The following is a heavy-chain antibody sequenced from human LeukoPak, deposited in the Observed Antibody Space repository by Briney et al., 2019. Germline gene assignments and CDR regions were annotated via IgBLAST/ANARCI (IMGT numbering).Heavy chain of an antibody. J-gene: IGHJ4*02. CDR3: ARGRWGNVVVVAADFRY. Sequence: NPSETLSLTCTVSGGSISSSSYYWGWIRQPPGKGLEWIGSIYYSGSTYYNPSLKSRVTISVDTSKNQFSLKLSSVTAADTAVYYCARGRWGNVVVVAADFRYWGQGTLVTVSS. CDR1: GGSISSSSYY. CDR2: IYYSGST. V-gene: IGHV4-39*01. D-gene: IGHD2-15*01.